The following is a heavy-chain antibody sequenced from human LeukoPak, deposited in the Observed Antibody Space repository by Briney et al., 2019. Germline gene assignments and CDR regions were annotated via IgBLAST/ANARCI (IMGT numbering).Heavy chain of an antibody. CDR1: GFTFSSYS. V-gene: IGHV3-21*01. D-gene: IGHD2-2*01. CDR2: ISSSSSYI. Sequence: PGGSLRLSCAASGFTFSSYSMNWVRQAPGNGLEWVSSISSSSSYIYYADSVKGRFTISSDNAKNSLYLQMNSLRAEDTAVYYCASRSHHAQYQLLGAAYAFDIWGQGTMVTVSS. CDR3: ASRSHHAQYQLLGAAYAFDI. J-gene: IGHJ3*02.